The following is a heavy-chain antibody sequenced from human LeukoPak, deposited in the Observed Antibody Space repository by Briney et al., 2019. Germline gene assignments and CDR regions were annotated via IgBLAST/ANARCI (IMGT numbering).Heavy chain of an antibody. CDR2: ISSSGSHT. D-gene: IGHD3-22*01. Sequence: GGSLSLSCATSGSTISPYSMSWVRQAPGKGLEWVACISSSGSHTYYADSVKGRFIISRDNAKNSMSLHINSLRVEDTAMYFCARGDVDYYDSSGSDAFYIWGQGTRVTVSS. V-gene: IGHV3-21*06. CDR3: ARGDVDYYDSSGSDAFYI. J-gene: IGHJ3*02. CDR1: GSTISPYS.